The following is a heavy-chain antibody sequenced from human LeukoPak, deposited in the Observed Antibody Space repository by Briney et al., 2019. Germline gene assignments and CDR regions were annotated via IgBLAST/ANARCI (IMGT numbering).Heavy chain of an antibody. J-gene: IGHJ4*02. CDR3: ARGDLGYYYDRSGPIDY. D-gene: IGHD3-22*01. V-gene: IGHV1-2*02. CDR2: LNPKSGGT. Sequence: ASVKVCCKASGYTFTGYNIHWVRQAPGQGLEWMGWLNPKSGGTIYAQQFQGRVTMTRDTSISTAYMELSSLRSDDTAVYYCARGDLGYYYDRSGPIDYWGQGNLVTVSS. CDR1: GYTFTGYN.